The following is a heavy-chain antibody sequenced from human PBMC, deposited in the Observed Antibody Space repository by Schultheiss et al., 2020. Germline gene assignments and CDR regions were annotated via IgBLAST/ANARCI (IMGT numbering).Heavy chain of an antibody. CDR3: AKDSSGLRRYYYYGMDV. CDR1: GFTVSNNY. Sequence: GGSLRLSCAASGFTVSNNYMSWVRQVPGKGLEWVANIKQDGSEKYYVDSVKGRFTISRDNSKNTLYLQMNSLRAEDTALYYCAKDSSGLRRYYYYGMDVWGQGTTVTVSS. D-gene: IGHD6-19*01. CDR2: IKQDGSEK. V-gene: IGHV3-7*03. J-gene: IGHJ6*02.